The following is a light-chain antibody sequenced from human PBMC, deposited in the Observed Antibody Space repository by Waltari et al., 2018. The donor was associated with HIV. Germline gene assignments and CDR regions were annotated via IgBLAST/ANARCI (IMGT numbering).Light chain of an antibody. Sequence: DIQMTQSPSSLSASVGDRVTITCRASQSITSLEWYQHRPGKPPNLVIYSTSTLQSGVPSRFSCSGSGTDFTLTITGLQPEDFATYYCQQSSFTPPTFDQGTKVEVK. V-gene: IGKV1-39*01. CDR1: QSITS. J-gene: IGKJ1*01. CDR3: QQSSFTPPT. CDR2: STS.